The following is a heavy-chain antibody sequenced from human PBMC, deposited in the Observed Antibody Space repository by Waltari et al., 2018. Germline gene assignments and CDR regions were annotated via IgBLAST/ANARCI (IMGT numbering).Heavy chain of an antibody. V-gene: IGHV4-39*07. CDR2: IYYSGST. Sequence: QLQLQESGPGLVKPSETLSLPCPVSGGSISSSSYYWGWIRQPPGKGLEWIGSIYYSGSTYYNPSLKSRVTISVDTSKNQFSLKLSSVTAADTAVYYCASPRDYDSSGYSGYFDYWGQGTLVTVSS. CDR1: GGSISSSSYY. D-gene: IGHD3-22*01. CDR3: ASPRDYDSSGYSGYFDY. J-gene: IGHJ4*02.